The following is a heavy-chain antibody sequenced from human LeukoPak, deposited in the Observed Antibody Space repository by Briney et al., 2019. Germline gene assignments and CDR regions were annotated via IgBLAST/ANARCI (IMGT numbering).Heavy chain of an antibody. Sequence: GGSLRLSCAAPGFTVSSNYMSWVRQAPGKGLEWVSVIYSGGSTYYADSVKGRFTISRDNSKNTLYLQMNSLRAEDTAVYYCARDTVPAATDAFDIWGQGTMVTVSS. D-gene: IGHD2-2*01. CDR3: ARDTVPAATDAFDI. V-gene: IGHV3-66*02. CDR2: IYSGGST. CDR1: GFTVSSNY. J-gene: IGHJ3*02.